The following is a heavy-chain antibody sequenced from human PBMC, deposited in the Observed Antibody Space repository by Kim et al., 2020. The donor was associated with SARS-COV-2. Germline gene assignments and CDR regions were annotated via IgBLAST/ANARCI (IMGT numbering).Heavy chain of an antibody. CDR2: ISAYNGNT. Sequence: ASVKVSCKASGYTFTSYGISWVRQAPGQGLEWMGWISAYNGNTNYAQKLQGRVTMTTDTSTSTAYMELRSLRSDDTAVYYCARDLRIQRGSGWYDYWGQGTLVTVSS. J-gene: IGHJ4*02. V-gene: IGHV1-18*01. CDR1: GYTFTSYG. CDR3: ARDLRIQRGSGWYDY. D-gene: IGHD6-19*01.